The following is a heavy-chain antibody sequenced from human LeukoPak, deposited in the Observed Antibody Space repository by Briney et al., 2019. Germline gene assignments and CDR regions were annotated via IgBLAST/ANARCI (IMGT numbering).Heavy chain of an antibody. D-gene: IGHD4-17*01. J-gene: IGHJ6*02. CDR1: GMSLSDYY. CDR3: ARRALDYDDVASFYARCSDV. V-gene: IGHV4-34*01. Sequence: SETLSLICDVSGMSLSDYYWTWIRQSPGKGLEWIGEVCHDGDTNYNPSLKSRVSISVDTSNDQFSLKLSSVTAADTGVYYCARRALDYDDVASFYARCSDVWGQGIKVTVS. CDR2: VCHDGDT.